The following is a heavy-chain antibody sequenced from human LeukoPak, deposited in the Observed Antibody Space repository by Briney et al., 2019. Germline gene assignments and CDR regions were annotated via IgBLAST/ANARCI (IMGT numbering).Heavy chain of an antibody. CDR2: ISTYNGNT. J-gene: IGHJ6*03. Sequence: ASVKVSCKASGYTFTSYGISWVRQATGQGLEWMGWISTYNGNTNYPQKLQGRVTMTTDTSTSTAYMELRSLRSDDTAVYYCARVAVAGYSYYYNMDVWGKGTTVTISS. V-gene: IGHV1-18*01. CDR3: ARVAVAGYSYYYNMDV. CDR1: GYTFTSYG. D-gene: IGHD6-19*01.